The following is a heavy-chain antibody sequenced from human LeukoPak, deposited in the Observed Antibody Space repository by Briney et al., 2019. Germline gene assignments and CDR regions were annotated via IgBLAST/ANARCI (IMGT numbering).Heavy chain of an antibody. D-gene: IGHD6-6*01. Sequence: ASVKVSCKASGYTFTSYDINWVRQATGQGLEWMGWTNPNSGNTGYAQKFQGRVTMTRNTSISTAYMELSSLRSEDTAVYYCARGSYSSSPLDYWGQGTLVTVSS. CDR3: ARGSYSSSPLDY. J-gene: IGHJ4*02. CDR2: TNPNSGNT. V-gene: IGHV1-8*01. CDR1: GYTFTSYD.